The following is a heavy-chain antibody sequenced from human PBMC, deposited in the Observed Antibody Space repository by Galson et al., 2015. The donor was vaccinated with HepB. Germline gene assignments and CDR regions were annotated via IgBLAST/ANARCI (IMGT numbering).Heavy chain of an antibody. CDR3: ARGTGAGTYTWFDL. J-gene: IGHJ5*02. D-gene: IGHD3-10*01. CDR1: GGTFSRYT. V-gene: IGHV1-69*02. CDR2: ILPMFGIA. Sequence: SVKVSCKAAGGTFSRYTISWVRQAPGQGLEWMGRILPMFGIANYAQTFQGKVTITADKTTNTVYMALSSLGSEDTAVYYCARGTGAGTYTWFDLWGQGTLVTVSS.